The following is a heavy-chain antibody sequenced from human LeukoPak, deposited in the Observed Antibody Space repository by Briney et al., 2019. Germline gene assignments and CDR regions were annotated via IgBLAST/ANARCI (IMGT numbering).Heavy chain of an antibody. CDR3: ARDLTTVTTAVFAY. J-gene: IGHJ4*02. D-gene: IGHD4-11*01. CDR1: GFTFSSYS. Sequence: PGGSLRLXCAASGFTFSSYSMNWVRQAPGKGLEWVSSISTSSTYIYYADSVKGRFTISRDKAKSSLYLQMNSLRAEDTAVYYCARDLTTVTTAVFAYWGQGTLVTVSS. CDR2: ISTSSTYI. V-gene: IGHV3-21*06.